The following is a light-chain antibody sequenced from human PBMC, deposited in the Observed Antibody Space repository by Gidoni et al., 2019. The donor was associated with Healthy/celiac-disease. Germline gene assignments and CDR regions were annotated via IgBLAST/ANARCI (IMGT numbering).Light chain of an antibody. CDR1: QSFLHSNGNHY. V-gene: IGKV2-28*01. Sequence: DIVSTLSPLSLPVTPAEPASISGRSSQSFLHSNGNHYLDWYPKKPGQSPQLLTYVGSNRASGDPGRFGGSGARTGFTLRSSRVEAEYVGDYCYLRPLEIPITFGQXTRLEIK. CDR3: LRPLEIPIT. J-gene: IGKJ5*01. CDR2: VGS.